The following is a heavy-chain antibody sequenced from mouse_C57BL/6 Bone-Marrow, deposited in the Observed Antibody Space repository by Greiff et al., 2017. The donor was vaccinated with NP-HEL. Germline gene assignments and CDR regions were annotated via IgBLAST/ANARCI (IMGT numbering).Heavy chain of an antibody. CDR2: INPYNGGT. D-gene: IGHD1-1*02. CDR3: ARSPLWYYFDY. V-gene: IGHV1-19*01. Sequence: DVKLVESGPVLVKPGASVKMSCKASGYTFTDYYMNWVKRSHGKSLEWIGVINPYNGGTSYNQKFKGKATLTVDKSSSTAYMELNSLTSEDSAVYYCARSPLWYYFDYWGQGTTLTVSS. CDR1: GYTFTDYY. J-gene: IGHJ2*01.